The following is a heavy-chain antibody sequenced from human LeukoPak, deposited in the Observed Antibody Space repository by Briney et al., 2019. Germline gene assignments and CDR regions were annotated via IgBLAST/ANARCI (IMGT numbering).Heavy chain of an antibody. Sequence: NTSETLSLTCTVSGGSISRGDYYWTWIRQPAGKGLEWIGRIYTSGSTNYNPSLKSRVTISLDMSKKQFSLKMSSVTAADTAVYFCARERWLQFGDDAFDIWGQGTMVIVSS. CDR3: ARERWLQFGDDAFDI. V-gene: IGHV4-61*02. CDR2: IYTSGST. J-gene: IGHJ3*02. D-gene: IGHD5-24*01. CDR1: GGSISRGDYY.